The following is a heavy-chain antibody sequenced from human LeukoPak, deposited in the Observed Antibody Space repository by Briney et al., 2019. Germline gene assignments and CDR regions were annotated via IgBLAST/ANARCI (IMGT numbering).Heavy chain of an antibody. J-gene: IGHJ4*02. Sequence: GGSLRLSCAASGFTVSSNYMSWVRQAPGKGLEWVSVIYSGGSTYYADSVKGRFTISRDNSKNTLYLQMNSLRAEDTAVYYCARDSGYGSGSYYQDYWGQGTLVTVSS. D-gene: IGHD3-10*01. CDR2: IYSGGST. CDR1: GFTVSSNY. CDR3: ARDSGYGSGSYYQDY. V-gene: IGHV3-53*01.